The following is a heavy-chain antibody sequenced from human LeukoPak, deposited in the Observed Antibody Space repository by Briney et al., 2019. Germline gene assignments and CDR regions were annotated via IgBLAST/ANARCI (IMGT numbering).Heavy chain of an antibody. Sequence: GGSLRLSCAASGFTVSSNYMSWVRQAPRKGLEWVSVIYSGGSTYYADSVKGRFTISRDNSKNTLYLQMNSLRAEDTAVYYCARDIAAAGTVSDYWGQGTLVTVSS. D-gene: IGHD6-13*01. J-gene: IGHJ4*02. CDR2: IYSGGST. CDR1: GFTVSSNY. CDR3: ARDIAAAGTVSDY. V-gene: IGHV3-53*01.